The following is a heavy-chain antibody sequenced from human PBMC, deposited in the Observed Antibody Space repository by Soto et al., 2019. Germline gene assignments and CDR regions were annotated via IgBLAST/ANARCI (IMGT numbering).Heavy chain of an antibody. CDR2: INHSGST. V-gene: IGHV4-34*01. CDR1: GGSFSGYY. D-gene: IGHD6-13*01. J-gene: IGHJ1*01. Sequence: PSETLSLTCAVYGGSFSGYYWSWIRQPPGKGLEWIGEINHSGSTNYNPSLKSRVTISVDTSKNQFSLKLSSVTAADTAVYYCAMVSRSSWPYWGQGTLVTVYS. CDR3: AMVSRSSWPY.